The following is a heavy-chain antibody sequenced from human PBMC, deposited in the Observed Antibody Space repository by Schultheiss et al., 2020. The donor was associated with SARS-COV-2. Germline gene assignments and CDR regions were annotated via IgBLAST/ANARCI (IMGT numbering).Heavy chain of an antibody. CDR3: ARDPFERRPSLDD. D-gene: IGHD3-16*01. CDR1: GFTFSSYW. V-gene: IGHV3-21*01. Sequence: GGSLRLSCAASGFTFSSYWMHWVRQAPGKGLVWVSSVSSSSGYIYYADSVKGRFTISRDNAKNSLYLQMNSLRAEDTAVYYCARDPFERRPSLDDWGQGTLVTVSS. CDR2: VSSSSGYI. J-gene: IGHJ4*02.